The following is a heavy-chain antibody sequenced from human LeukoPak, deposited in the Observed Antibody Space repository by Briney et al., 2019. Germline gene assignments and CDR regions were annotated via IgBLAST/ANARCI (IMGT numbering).Heavy chain of an antibody. CDR2: ISYDGSNK. CDR1: GFTFSSYA. J-gene: IGHJ3*02. V-gene: IGHV3-30-3*01. D-gene: IGHD3-3*01. CDR3: ARGPLEWLLLSSAFDI. Sequence: PGGSLRLSCAASGFTFSSYAMHWVRQAPGKGLEWVAVISYDGSNKYYADSVKGRFTISRDNSKNTLYLQMNSLRAEDTAVYYCARGPLEWLLLSSAFDIWGQGTMVTVSS.